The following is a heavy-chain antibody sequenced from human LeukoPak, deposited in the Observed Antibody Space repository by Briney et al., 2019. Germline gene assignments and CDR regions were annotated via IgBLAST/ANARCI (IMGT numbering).Heavy chain of an antibody. CDR2: VRSKPNNYAT. J-gene: IGHJ6*02. D-gene: IGHD1-1*01. CDR3: TTELTYYFSMDV. CDR1: GFTVSSNY. Sequence: PGGSLRLSCAASGFTVSSNYMSWVRRASGKGLEWVGRVRSKPNNYATAYAASVTGRFTISRDESKNTAYLQMNSLKSEDTAVHFCTTELTYYFSMDVWGQGTTVTVSS. V-gene: IGHV3-73*01.